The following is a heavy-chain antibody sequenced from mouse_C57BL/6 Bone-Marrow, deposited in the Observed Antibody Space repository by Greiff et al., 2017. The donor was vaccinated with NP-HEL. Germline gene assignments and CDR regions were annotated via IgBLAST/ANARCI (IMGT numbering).Heavy chain of an antibody. CDR1: GFSFNTYA. D-gene: IGHD1-1*01. Sequence: EVNLVESGGGLVQPQGSLKLSCAASGFSFNTYAMNWVRQAPGKGLEWVARIRSKSNNYATYYADSVKDRFTISRDDSESMLYLQMNNLKTEDTAMYYCVRQDYGSSYLFAYWGQGTLVTVSA. CDR2: IRSKSNNYAT. CDR3: VRQDYGSSYLFAY. V-gene: IGHV10-1*01. J-gene: IGHJ3*01.